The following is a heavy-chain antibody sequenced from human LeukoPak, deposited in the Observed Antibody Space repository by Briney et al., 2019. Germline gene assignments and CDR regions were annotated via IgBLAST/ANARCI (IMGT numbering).Heavy chain of an antibody. D-gene: IGHD5-18*01. CDR1: GGSISSGSYY. Sequence: SETLSLTCTVSGGSISSGSYYWSWIRQPAGKGLEWIGRIYTSGSTNYNPSLKSRVTISVDTSKNQFSLKLSSVTAADTAVYYCARGRRQLWGAGYYFDYWGQGTLVTVSS. CDR2: IYTSGST. J-gene: IGHJ4*02. V-gene: IGHV4-61*02. CDR3: ARGRRQLWGAGYYFDY.